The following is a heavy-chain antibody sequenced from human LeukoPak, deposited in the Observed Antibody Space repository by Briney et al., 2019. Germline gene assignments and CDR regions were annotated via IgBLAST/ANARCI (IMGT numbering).Heavy chain of an antibody. V-gene: IGHV1-69*05. CDR3: ARGGSDYYYYMDV. CDR1: GGTFSSYV. D-gene: IGHD3-16*01. CDR2: IIPIFGAA. J-gene: IGHJ6*03. Sequence: GASVKVSCKASGGTFSSYVINWLRQAPGQGLEWMGGIIPIFGAANYTQKFQGRVTMTRDTSTSTVYMELSSLRSEDTAVYYCARGGSDYYYYMDVWGKGTTVTISS.